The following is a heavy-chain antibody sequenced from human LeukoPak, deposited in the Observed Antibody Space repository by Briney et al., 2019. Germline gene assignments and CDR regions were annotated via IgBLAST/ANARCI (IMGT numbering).Heavy chain of an antibody. J-gene: IGHJ2*01. D-gene: IGHD4-23*01. CDR1: GFTFSGYW. V-gene: IGHV3-13*01. CDR2: IGTAGDT. Sequence: SGGSLRLSCAASGFTFSGYWMNWVRQATGKGLEWVSAIGTAGDTYYPGSVKGRFTISRENAKNSLYLQMNSLRAGDTAVYYCARDRWYGGNFATGYFDLWGRGTLVTVSS. CDR3: ARDRWYGGNFATGYFDL.